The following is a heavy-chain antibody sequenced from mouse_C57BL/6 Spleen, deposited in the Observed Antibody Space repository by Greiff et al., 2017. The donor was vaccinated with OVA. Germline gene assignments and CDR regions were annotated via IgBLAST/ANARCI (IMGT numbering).Heavy chain of an antibody. Sequence: VQLQQSGPGLVQPSQSLSITCTVSGFSLTSYGVHWVRQSPGKGLEWLGVIWRGGSTDYNAAFMSRLSITKDNSKSQVFFKMNSLQADDTAIYYCAKNYDDIYYCGMRYAMDYWGQGTSVTVSS. V-gene: IGHV2-5*01. CDR3: AKNYDDIYYCGMRYAMDY. CDR2: IWRGGST. D-gene: IGHD1-1*01. J-gene: IGHJ4*01. CDR1: GFSLTSYG.